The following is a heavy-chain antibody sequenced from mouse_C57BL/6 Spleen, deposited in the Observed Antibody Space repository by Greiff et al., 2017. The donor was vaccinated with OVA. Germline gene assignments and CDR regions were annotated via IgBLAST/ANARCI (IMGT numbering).Heavy chain of an antibody. Sequence: LQESGAELVKPGASVKISCKASGYAFSSYWMNWVKQRPGKGLEWIGQIYPGDGDTNYNGKFKGKATLTADKSSSTAYMQLSSLTSEDSAVYFCARPEGLLPAMDYWGQGTSVTVSS. D-gene: IGHD2-10*01. J-gene: IGHJ4*01. CDR2: IYPGDGDT. V-gene: IGHV1-80*01. CDR1: GYAFSSYW. CDR3: ARPEGLLPAMDY.